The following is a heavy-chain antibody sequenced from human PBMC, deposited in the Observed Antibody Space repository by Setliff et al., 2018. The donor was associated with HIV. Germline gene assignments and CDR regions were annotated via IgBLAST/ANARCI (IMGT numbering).Heavy chain of an antibody. J-gene: IGHJ6*03. CDR1: GFSLTTSGIR. CDR2: IYSSGST. V-gene: IGHV4-39*01. D-gene: IGHD3-16*01. CDR3: ARGSRGVMVGMDV. Sequence: SGPTLVNPTQTLTLTCTFSGFSLTTSGIRVTWVRQPPGKGLEWIGSIYSSGSTYYNPSLKSRVSMSVDTSKKQISLRLHSVTAADTAVYYCARGSRGVMVGMDVWGKGTTVTVSS.